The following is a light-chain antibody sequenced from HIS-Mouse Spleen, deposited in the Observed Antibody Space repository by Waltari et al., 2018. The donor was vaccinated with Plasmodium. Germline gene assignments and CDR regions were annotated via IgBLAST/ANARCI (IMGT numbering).Light chain of an antibody. J-gene: IGLJ3*02. CDR2: KDS. V-gene: IGLV3-25*03. CDR3: QSADSSGTPNWV. Sequence: SYELTQPPSVSVSPGQTARITCSGDALPKQYAYCYQQKPGQAPGLVIYKDSERPSGIPERFSGSSSGTTVTLTISGVQAEDEADYYCQSADSSGTPNWVFGGGTKLTVL. CDR1: ALPKQY.